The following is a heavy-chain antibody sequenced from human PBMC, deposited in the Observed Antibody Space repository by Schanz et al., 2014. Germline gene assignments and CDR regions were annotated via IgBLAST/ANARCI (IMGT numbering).Heavy chain of an antibody. V-gene: IGHV3-30*02. CDR3: ASRAAWGYFDY. CDR2: IRFDGSDK. CDR1: GFTFSSSG. J-gene: IGHJ4*02. D-gene: IGHD2-15*01. Sequence: QVQLVESGGGVVQPGGSLRLSCAASGFTFSSSGMHWVRQAPGKGLEWVAFIRFDGSDKYYADSVKGRFSVSRDNSKNTLYLQMNSLRADDTAVYYCASRAAWGYFDYWGQGTLVTVSS.